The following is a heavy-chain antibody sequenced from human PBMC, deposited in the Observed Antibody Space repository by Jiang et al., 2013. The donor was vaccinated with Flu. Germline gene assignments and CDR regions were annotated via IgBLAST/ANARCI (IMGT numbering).Heavy chain of an antibody. D-gene: IGHD3-3*01. V-gene: IGHV4-38-2*02. CDR1: GYSISSGYY. CDR3: ARDDRYYDFWSGYFDY. Sequence: LLKPSETLSLTCAVSGYSISSGYYWGWIRQPPGKGLEWIGSIYHSGSTYYNPSLKSRVTISVDTSKNQFSLKLSSVTAADTAVYYCARDDRYYDFWSGYFDYWGQGTLVTVSS. J-gene: IGHJ4*02. CDR2: IYHSGST.